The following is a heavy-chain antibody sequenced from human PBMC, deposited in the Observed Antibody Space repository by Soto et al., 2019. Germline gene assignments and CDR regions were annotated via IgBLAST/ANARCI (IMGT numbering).Heavy chain of an antibody. Sequence: EVQLVESGGNLVQPGGSRRLSCAASGFTFSDFWMSWVGRAPGRGLEWVANIKEDGSETYYVDSVEGRFTISRDNAKKSLYLQMNSLRAEDTALYYCARGGSHSSDSWGQGALVTVSS. CDR1: GFTFSDFW. D-gene: IGHD1-26*01. J-gene: IGHJ4*02. CDR3: ARGGSHSSDS. CDR2: IKEDGSET. V-gene: IGHV3-7*05.